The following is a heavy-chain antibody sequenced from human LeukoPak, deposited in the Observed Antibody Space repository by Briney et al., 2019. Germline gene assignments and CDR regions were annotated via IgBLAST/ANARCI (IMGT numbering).Heavy chain of an antibody. Sequence: GGSLRLSCAASGFTFSSYWMHWVRQAPGKGLVWVSRINSDGSSTSYADSVKGRFTISRDNAKNTLYLQMNSLRAEDTAVYYCATAGDVGAAQIDIWGQGTMVIVSS. CDR2: INSDGSST. D-gene: IGHD6-25*01. J-gene: IGHJ3*02. CDR1: GFTFSSYW. V-gene: IGHV3-74*01. CDR3: ATAGDVGAAQIDI.